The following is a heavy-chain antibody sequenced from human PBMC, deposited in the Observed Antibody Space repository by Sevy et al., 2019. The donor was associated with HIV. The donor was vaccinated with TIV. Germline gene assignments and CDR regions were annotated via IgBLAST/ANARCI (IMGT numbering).Heavy chain of an antibody. V-gene: IGHV3-15*07. Sequence: GGSLRLSCAASGFTFNNAWMNWVRQAPGKGLEWVGRIKARTDGGTADYAAPVKGRFTISREDSKTTLFLQMNSLKTEDTAVYYCTTKNPPEYHDSSNYYPYHYIQYGMDVRGQGTTVTVSS. D-gene: IGHD3-22*01. CDR3: TTKNPPEYHDSSNYYPYHYIQYGMDV. CDR1: GFTFNNAW. J-gene: IGHJ6*02. CDR2: IKARTDGGTA.